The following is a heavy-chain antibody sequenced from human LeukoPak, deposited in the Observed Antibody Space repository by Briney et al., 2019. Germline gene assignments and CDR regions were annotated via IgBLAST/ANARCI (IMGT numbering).Heavy chain of an antibody. CDR3: VRVIQGINSSWYGS. CDR2: IQYHGRDK. Sequence: PGGSLRLSCAASGFTFRSSGMHWVRQAPGKGLEWVAFIQYHGRDKYYADSVKGRFTISRDNSKNTLYMEVNSLRAEDTAVYYCVRVIQGINSSWYGSWGQGTLVTVSS. V-gene: IGHV3-30*02. CDR1: GFTFRSSG. J-gene: IGHJ1*01. D-gene: IGHD6-13*01.